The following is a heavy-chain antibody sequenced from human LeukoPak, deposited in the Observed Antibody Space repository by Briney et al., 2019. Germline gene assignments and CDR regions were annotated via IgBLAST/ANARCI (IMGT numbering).Heavy chain of an antibody. D-gene: IGHD6-19*01. Sequence: GGSLRLSCAASGFTFSSYAMSWVRQAPGKGLEWVSAISGSGGSAYYADSVKGRFTISRDNSKNTLYLQVNSLRAEDTAVYYCARTQQWLVREHYYYGMDVWGQGTTVTVSS. J-gene: IGHJ6*02. V-gene: IGHV3-23*01. CDR3: ARTQQWLVREHYYYGMDV. CDR1: GFTFSSYA. CDR2: ISGSGGSA.